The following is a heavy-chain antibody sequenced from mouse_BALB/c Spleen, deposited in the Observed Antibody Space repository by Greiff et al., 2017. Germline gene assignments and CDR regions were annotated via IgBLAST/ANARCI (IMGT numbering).Heavy chain of an antibody. CDR1: GFTFSSYA. V-gene: IGHV5-9-3*01. Sequence: EVQRVESGGGLVKPGGSLKLSCAASGFTFSSYAMSWVRQTPEKRLEWVATISSGGSYTYYPDSVKGRFTISRDNAKNTLYLQMSSLRSEDTAMYYCARQDYGNFAWFAYWGQGTLVTVSA. J-gene: IGHJ3*01. CDR3: ARQDYGNFAWFAY. CDR2: ISSGGSYT. D-gene: IGHD2-1*01.